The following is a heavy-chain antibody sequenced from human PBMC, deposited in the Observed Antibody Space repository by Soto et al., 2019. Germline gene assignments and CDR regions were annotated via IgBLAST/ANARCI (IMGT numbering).Heavy chain of an antibody. CDR2: ISPFNGNT. CDR3: ARDQSFDRTYYYGIDV. J-gene: IGHJ6*02. V-gene: IGHV1-18*01. CDR1: GYPFTHYG. Sequence: QVQLVQSGVEVKKPGASVRVSCKSSGYPFTHYGITWIRQARGQGLEWMGWISPFNGNTNYGQTLQGRVTLTTETSTCTVYMELRSLRSDETAVYYCARDQSFDRTYYYGIDVWGQGTTVTVSS. D-gene: IGHD3-16*01.